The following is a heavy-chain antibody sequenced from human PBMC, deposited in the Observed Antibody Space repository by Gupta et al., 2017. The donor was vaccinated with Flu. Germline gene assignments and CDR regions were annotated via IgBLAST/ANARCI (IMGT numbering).Heavy chain of an antibody. Sequence: QVQWVESGGGVVQTGRSLRLSCAASGFAFSAYGMTGVRQAPGKGLGWVAIIGHDGAYTYAADSVQGRFTISRDNPKNTLYLHMTSLGAEDAAVYYCARDLGRGSYFDYWGQGTLVTVSS. CDR1: GFAFSAYG. J-gene: IGHJ4*02. D-gene: IGHD3-16*01. CDR3: ARDLGRGSYFDY. CDR2: IGHDGAYT. V-gene: IGHV3-33*01.